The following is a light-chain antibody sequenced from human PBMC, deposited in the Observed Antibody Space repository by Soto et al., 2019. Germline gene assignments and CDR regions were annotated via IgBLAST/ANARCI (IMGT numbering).Light chain of an antibody. CDR1: LSASTN. CDR2: GAS. V-gene: IGKV3-15*01. CDR3: QQYMNWPPWT. Sequence: VMTQSPATLSVSPGETATLSCRASLSASTNLAWYQHKPGQAPRLLIYGASIRASGIPARFRGSGAGTQFTLTISSLQSEDVAVYYCQQYMNWPPWTFGQGTKVEIK. J-gene: IGKJ1*01.